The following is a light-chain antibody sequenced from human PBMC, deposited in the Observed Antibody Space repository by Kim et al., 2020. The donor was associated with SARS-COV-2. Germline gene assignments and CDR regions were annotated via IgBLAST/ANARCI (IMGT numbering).Light chain of an antibody. CDR2: ECS. J-gene: IGLJ2*01. CDR1: VVSKKV. Sequence: VSPGKTASSTCSGYVVSKKVARWVQEKPGQGPVLVIYECSERPSGTPGRFSGSRSGGIATLTISGAQVEDEADYYCYSAADSNGVFGGGTQLTVL. V-gene: IGLV3-27*01. CDR3: YSAADSNGV.